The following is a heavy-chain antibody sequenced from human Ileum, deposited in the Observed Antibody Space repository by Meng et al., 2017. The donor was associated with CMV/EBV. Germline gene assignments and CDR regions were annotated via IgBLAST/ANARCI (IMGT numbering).Heavy chain of an antibody. V-gene: IGHV2-5*02. D-gene: IGHD3-10*01. CDR1: GVSLSTSEVW. CDR3: GVRQYVYIHY. CDR2: HHSDDDK. J-gene: IGHJ4*02. Sequence: QLTLQESGPALMNPTQTLTLTCTFSGVSLSTSEVWGGVLRQPPGEALELLAIHHSDDDKCNTSSMNRSPIITEDSYKHFVLLTRTMTAAVNAVYYCWGVRQYVYIHYWGQGTLVTVSS.